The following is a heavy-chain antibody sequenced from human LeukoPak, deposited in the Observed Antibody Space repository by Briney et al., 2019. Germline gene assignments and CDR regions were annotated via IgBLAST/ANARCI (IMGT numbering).Heavy chain of an antibody. CDR1: GGSVNLYY. CDR2: ISYSGNV. J-gene: IGHJ3*02. Sequence: SETLSLTCSVSGGSVNLYYWTWIRQSPGKGLEWIGYISYSGNVYYNPSLKSRVTITLDTSKKQVPLRLSSVTAADTAVYFCARDFARNSGDYGNDGFDIWGQGTMVTVS. D-gene: IGHD4-17*01. V-gene: IGHV4-59*02. CDR3: ARDFARNSGDYGNDGFDI.